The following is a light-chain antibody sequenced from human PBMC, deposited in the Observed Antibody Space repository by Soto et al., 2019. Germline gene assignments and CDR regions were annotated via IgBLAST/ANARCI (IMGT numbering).Light chain of an antibody. J-gene: IGKJ4*01. CDR2: DAS. CDR3: HHFADSPT. Sequence: IVLTQFPVTLFLSPGERATLSCGASQSITSNFVAWYQKKPGLAPRLLIFDASTRAIGIPDRFSGSGSGTDFTLTIRGLEPEDSAVYYCHHFADSPTFGGGTKVDIK. V-gene: IGKV3D-20*01. CDR1: QSITSNF.